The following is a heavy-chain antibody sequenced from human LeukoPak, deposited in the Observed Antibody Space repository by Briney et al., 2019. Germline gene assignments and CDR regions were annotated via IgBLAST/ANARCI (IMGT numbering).Heavy chain of an antibody. J-gene: IGHJ4*02. CDR2: ISYDGCNK. Sequence: GGSLRLSCAASGFTFSSYAMHWVRQAPGKGLEWVAVISYDGCNKYYADSVKGRFTISRDNSKNTLYLQMNSLRAEDTAVYYCARSKSLIAAHLDYWGQGTLVTVSS. CDR3: ARSKSLIAAHLDY. CDR1: GFTFSSYA. V-gene: IGHV3-30*01. D-gene: IGHD6-13*01.